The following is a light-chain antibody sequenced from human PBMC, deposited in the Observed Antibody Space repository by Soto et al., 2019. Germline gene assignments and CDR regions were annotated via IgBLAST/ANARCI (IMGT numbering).Light chain of an antibody. V-gene: IGKV3-15*01. CDR3: QKYNHWPWT. J-gene: IGKJ1*01. CDR2: AAS. CDR1: QSLSSS. Sequence: LTQSPTTLSASVGDRVIITCRASQSLSSSLDWYQHKPGKAPRLLIYAASSRATGVPARFSGDGSGTEFTLTISSLQPEDFGIYYCQKYNHWPWTFGQGTKV.